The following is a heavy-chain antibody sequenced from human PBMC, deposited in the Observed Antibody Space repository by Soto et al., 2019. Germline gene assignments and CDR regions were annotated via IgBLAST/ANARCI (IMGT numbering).Heavy chain of an antibody. J-gene: IGHJ1*01. D-gene: IGHD2-2*01. Sequence: QLQLQESGSGLVKPSKTLSLTYAVYGGSISGGGYSWSWIRQPPGKGLAWIGYIYHSGSTSFSPSLKSRDTISVDRSKNQFSLKLSSVTAADTAVYYCARVPDRWGQGTLVTVSS. CDR3: ARVPDR. CDR1: GGSISGGGYS. V-gene: IGHV4-30-2*01. CDR2: IYHSGST.